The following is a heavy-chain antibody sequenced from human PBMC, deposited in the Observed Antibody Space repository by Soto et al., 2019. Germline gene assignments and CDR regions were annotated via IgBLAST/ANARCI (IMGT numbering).Heavy chain of an antibody. Sequence: QVQLQESGPGLVKPSETLSLTCTVSGGSISSYYWSWIRQPPGKGLGWIGYIYYSGSTNYNPSLKGRVTISVDTSKNQFTLELSSVTAADTAGYFCARTPNGYAIGDWGQGTLVTVSS. D-gene: IGHD5-12*01. J-gene: IGHJ4*02. CDR1: GGSISSYY. V-gene: IGHV4-59*08. CDR3: ARTPNGYAIGD. CDR2: IYYSGST.